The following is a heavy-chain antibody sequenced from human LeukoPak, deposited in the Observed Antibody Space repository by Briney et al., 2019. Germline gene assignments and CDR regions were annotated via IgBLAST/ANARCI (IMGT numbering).Heavy chain of an antibody. CDR3: ARERSGSEIFARSFDI. CDR2: INSDGINT. Sequence: GGSLRLSCAASGFTFSNYWMHWVRQAPGKGLVWVSRINSDGINTSYADSVKGRFTISRDNAKNTLNLQMNSLRAEDTAVYYCARERSGSEIFARSFDIWGQGTMVTVSS. V-gene: IGHV3-74*01. CDR1: GFTFSNYW. J-gene: IGHJ3*02. D-gene: IGHD3-3*01.